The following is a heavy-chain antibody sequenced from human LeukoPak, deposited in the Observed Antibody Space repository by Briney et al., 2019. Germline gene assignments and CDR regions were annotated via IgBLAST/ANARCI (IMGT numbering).Heavy chain of an antibody. CDR3: ARAHPTSYDFWSGSHLYGMDV. J-gene: IGHJ6*02. Sequence: SETLSLTCAVYGGSFSGYYWSWMRQPPGKGLEWIGEINHSGSTNYNPSLKSRVTISVDTSKNQFSLKLSSVTAADTAVYYCARAHPTSYDFWSGSHLYGMDVWGQGTTVTVSS. V-gene: IGHV4-34*01. CDR1: GGSFSGYY. CDR2: INHSGST. D-gene: IGHD3-3*01.